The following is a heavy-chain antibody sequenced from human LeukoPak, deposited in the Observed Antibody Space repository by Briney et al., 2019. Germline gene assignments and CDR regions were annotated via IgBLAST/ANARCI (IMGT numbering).Heavy chain of an antibody. CDR2: ISYDGSNK. CDR3: ARTYDILAGYYKSGFDI. J-gene: IGHJ3*02. CDR1: GFTFSSYA. D-gene: IGHD3-9*01. V-gene: IGHV3-30-3*01. Sequence: GGSLRLSCAASGFTFSSYAMHWVRQAPGKGLEWVAVISYDGSNKYYADSVKGRFTISRDNAKNSLFLQMNSLRDEDTAVYSCARTYDILAGYYKSGFDIWGQGTMVTVSS.